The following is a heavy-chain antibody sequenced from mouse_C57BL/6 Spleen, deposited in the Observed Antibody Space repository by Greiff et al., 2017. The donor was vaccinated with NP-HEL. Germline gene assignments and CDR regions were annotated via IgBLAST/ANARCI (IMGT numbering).Heavy chain of an antibody. Sequence: QVQLQQSGPGLVQPSQSLSITCTVSGFSLTSYGVHWVRQSPGKGLEWLGVIWSGGSTDYNAAFISRLSISKDNSKSQVFFKMNSLQADDTAIYYCARIYYDYATEVYYAMDYWGQGTSVTVSS. J-gene: IGHJ4*01. CDR2: IWSGGST. V-gene: IGHV2-2*01. CDR1: GFSLTSYG. CDR3: ARIYYDYATEVYYAMDY. D-gene: IGHD2-4*01.